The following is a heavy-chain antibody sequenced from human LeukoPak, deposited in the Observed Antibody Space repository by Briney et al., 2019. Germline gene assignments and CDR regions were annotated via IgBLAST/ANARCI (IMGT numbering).Heavy chain of an antibody. J-gene: IGHJ6*02. Sequence: PGGSLRLSCTISGFTFDEHAMHWVRQAPGKGLEWVSGISGDSETTQYANSVRGRFTISRDNAKNSLYLQMKSLKTEDTALYYCTKDIEYKGCPDFFGGMDVWGQGTTVIVAS. CDR3: TKDIEYKGCPDFFGGMDV. CDR2: ISGDSETT. D-gene: IGHD3-16*01. CDR1: GFTFDEHA. V-gene: IGHV3-9*01.